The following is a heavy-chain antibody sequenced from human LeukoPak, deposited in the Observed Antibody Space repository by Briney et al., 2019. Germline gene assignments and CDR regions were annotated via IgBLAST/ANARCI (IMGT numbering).Heavy chain of an antibody. CDR3: ARGHYDILTASYKWTPDY. V-gene: IGHV3-21*06. D-gene: IGHD3-9*01. Sequence: PGGSLRLSCAASGFTFSTHNMNWVRQAPGKGLEWVSSITSGGTYTYYADSVKGRFTTSRDNAKNSLSLQLSSLRAEDTAVYYCARGHYDILTASYKWTPDYWGQGILVTVSS. CDR1: GFTFSTHN. J-gene: IGHJ4*02. CDR2: ITSGGTYT.